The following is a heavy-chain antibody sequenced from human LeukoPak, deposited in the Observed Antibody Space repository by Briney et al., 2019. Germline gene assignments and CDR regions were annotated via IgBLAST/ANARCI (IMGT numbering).Heavy chain of an antibody. CDR2: LWYDGSIK. D-gene: IGHD2/OR15-2a*01. V-gene: IGHV3-33*06. Sequence: GGSLRLSCAAPGFTFSPYGMHSVRQAPGKGLEWVAALWYDGSIKYYADSVKGRFTISKDNSKNTLCLQMNSLRAEDTAVYYCAKADEMNMDYWGQGTLVTVSS. CDR1: GFTFSPYG. CDR3: AKADEMNMDY. J-gene: IGHJ4*02.